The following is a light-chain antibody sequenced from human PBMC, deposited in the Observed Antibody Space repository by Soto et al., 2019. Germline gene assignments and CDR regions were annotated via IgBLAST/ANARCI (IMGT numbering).Light chain of an antibody. CDR2: KAS. CDR3: QHYDTYSPYT. V-gene: IGKV1-5*03. J-gene: IGKJ2*01. Sequence: DLQMTQSPSTLSASVGDRVTITCRASQSIYTWLAWYQQKPGKAPRLLIYKASSLEMGVPSRCSGSGSGTDFTLTISSLQPDDFASYYFQHYDTYSPYTCGQGTKLEIK. CDR1: QSIYTW.